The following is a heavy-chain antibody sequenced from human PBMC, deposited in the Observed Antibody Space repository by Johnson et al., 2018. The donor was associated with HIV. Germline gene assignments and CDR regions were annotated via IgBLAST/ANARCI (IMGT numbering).Heavy chain of an antibody. Sequence: VQLVESGGGLIQPGGSLRLSCAASGFTFSSYAMSWVRQAPGKGLVWVSLIYNGTTFYADSVKGRFTISRDNSKNTLYLQMNSLRAEDTAVYYCTRESTEAFDIWGQGTMVTVSS. D-gene: IGHD1-14*01. V-gene: IGHV3-53*01. CDR1: GFTFSSYA. CDR3: TRESTEAFDI. J-gene: IGHJ3*02. CDR2: IYNGTT.